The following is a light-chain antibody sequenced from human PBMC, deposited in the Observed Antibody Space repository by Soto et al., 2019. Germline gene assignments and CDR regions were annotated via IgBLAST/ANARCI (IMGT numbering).Light chain of an antibody. CDR3: QQYNNWPRT. CDR1: QSISDT. J-gene: IGKJ1*01. V-gene: IGKV3-15*01. Sequence: EIVMTQSPATLSVSPGGRATLSCRASQSISDTLAWYQQKPGQAPRLLIYSASRRATGIPARFSGSGSGTEFTLTINSLQSEDFAVYYCQQYNNWPRTFGQGTKVDIK. CDR2: SAS.